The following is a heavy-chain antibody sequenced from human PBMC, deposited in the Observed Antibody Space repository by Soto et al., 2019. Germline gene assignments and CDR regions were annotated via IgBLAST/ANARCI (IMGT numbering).Heavy chain of an antibody. D-gene: IGHD6-19*01. V-gene: IGHV3-30-3*01. CDR3: ARDDNKKQQWLVSFDY. J-gene: IGHJ4*02. Sequence: GGSLRLSCAASGFTFSSYAMHWVRQAPGKGLEWVAVISYDGSNKYYADSVKGRFTISRDNSKNTLYLQMNSLRAEDTAVYYCARDDNKKQQWLVSFDYWGQGTLVTVSS. CDR1: GFTFSSYA. CDR2: ISYDGSNK.